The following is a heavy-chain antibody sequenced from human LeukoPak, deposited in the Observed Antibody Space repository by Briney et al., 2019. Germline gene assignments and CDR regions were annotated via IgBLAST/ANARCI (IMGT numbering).Heavy chain of an antibody. D-gene: IGHD6-13*01. CDR3: ARLLAAGKRSYFDY. CDR1: GGSISSSSYY. CDR2: IYYSGST. J-gene: IGHJ4*02. Sequence: SETLSLTCTVSGGSISSSSYYWGWIRQPPGKGLEWFGSIYYSGSTYYNPSLKSRVTISVDTSKNQFSLKLSSVTAADTAVYYCARLLAAGKRSYFDYWGQGTLVTVSS. V-gene: IGHV4-39*01.